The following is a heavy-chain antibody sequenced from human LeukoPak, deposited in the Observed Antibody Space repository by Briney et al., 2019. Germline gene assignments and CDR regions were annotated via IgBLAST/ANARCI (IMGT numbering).Heavy chain of an antibody. CDR1: GFTFSSYA. Sequence: GGSLRLSCAASGFTFSSYAMSWVRQAPGKGLEWVSAISGSGGSAYYADSVKGGFTISRDNSKNTLYLQMNSLRAEGTAVYFCAKAPRGIAAAGNFDYWGQGTLVTVSS. D-gene: IGHD6-13*01. CDR2: ISGSGGSA. CDR3: AKAPRGIAAAGNFDY. V-gene: IGHV3-23*01. J-gene: IGHJ4*02.